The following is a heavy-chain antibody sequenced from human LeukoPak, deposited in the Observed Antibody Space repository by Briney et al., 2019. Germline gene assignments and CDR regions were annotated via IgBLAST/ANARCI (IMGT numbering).Heavy chain of an antibody. Sequence: QPGGSLRLSCAASGFTVSSNYMSWVRQAPGKGLEWVSGIYSGGSTYYADSVKGRFTITRDNSKNTLHLQMNSLRAEDTVVYYCARDGSGSSWNRVYWGQGTLVTVSS. CDR3: ARDGSGSSWNRVY. J-gene: IGHJ4*02. D-gene: IGHD6-13*01. CDR2: IYSGGST. V-gene: IGHV3-66*02. CDR1: GFTVSSNY.